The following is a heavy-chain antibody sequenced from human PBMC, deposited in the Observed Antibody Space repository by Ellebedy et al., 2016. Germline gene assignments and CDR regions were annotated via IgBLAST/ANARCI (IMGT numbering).Heavy chain of an antibody. V-gene: IGHV4-34*01. CDR3: AREAYYYGSGRRYYFDY. D-gene: IGHD3-10*01. CDR1: GGSFSGYY. J-gene: IGHJ4*02. Sequence: SETLSLXXAVYGGSFSGYYWSWIRQLPGKGLEWIGAINHSGSTNYNPSLKSRVTISVDTSKNQFSLKLSSVTAADTAVYYCAREAYYYGSGRRYYFDYWGQGTLVTVSS. CDR2: INHSGST.